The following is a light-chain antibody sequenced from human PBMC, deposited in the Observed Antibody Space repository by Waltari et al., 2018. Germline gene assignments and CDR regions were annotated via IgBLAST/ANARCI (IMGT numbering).Light chain of an antibody. Sequence: DIQMTQSPSTLSAFVGDRVTITCRASQSINIWLAWYQHKSGKAPKLLIYEASILESGFPSRFSVSGSGTEFTLTISSLQAEDFATYYCQQYNSYSPYTFGQGTKLEMK. CDR2: EAS. CDR3: QQYNSYSPYT. CDR1: QSINIW. J-gene: IGKJ2*01. V-gene: IGKV1-5*03.